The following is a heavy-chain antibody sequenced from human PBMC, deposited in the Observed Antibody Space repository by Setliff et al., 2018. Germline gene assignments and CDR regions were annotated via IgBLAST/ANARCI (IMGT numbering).Heavy chain of an antibody. Sequence: PSETLSLTCSVSGGSLTNYYWTWIRQPPGKGLEWIGYIAYSGTTNYNPSLNSRVIISLDTSRRQLSLNLSSVTAADTAVYYCAAVAVAKVDFWGQGTLVTVSS. CDR1: GGSLTNYY. V-gene: IGHV4-59*01. D-gene: IGHD2-2*01. CDR2: IAYSGTT. CDR3: AAVAVAKVDF. J-gene: IGHJ4*02.